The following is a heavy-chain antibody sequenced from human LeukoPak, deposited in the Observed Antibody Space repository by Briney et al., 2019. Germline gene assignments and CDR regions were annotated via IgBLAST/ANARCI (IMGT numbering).Heavy chain of an antibody. CDR2: IYFSGST. V-gene: IGHV4-59*12. D-gene: IGHD3-10*01. Sequence: SETLSLTCTVSGGSISSYYWSWIRQPPGKGLEWIGYIYFSGSTNYNPSLKSRVTISVDTSKNQFSLKLSSVTAADTAVYYCARIRGHGSGSYCYFDYWGQGTLVTVSS. CDR1: GGSISSYY. CDR3: ARIRGHGSGSYCYFDY. J-gene: IGHJ4*02.